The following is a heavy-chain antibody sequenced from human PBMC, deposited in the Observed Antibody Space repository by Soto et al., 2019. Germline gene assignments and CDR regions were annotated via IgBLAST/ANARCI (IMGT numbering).Heavy chain of an antibody. CDR3: ARTPSGYSSGWPYFQH. D-gene: IGHD6-19*01. V-gene: IGHV4-39*07. CDR2: IYYSGST. Sequence: PSETLSLTCTVSGISVSTSDYYWGWVRQPPGKGLDWIGNIYYSGSTFYNPSLRSRVTISVDTSKNQFSLKLSSVTAADTAVYYCARTPSGYSSGWPYFQHWGQGTLVTVSS. J-gene: IGHJ1*01. CDR1: GISVSTSDYY.